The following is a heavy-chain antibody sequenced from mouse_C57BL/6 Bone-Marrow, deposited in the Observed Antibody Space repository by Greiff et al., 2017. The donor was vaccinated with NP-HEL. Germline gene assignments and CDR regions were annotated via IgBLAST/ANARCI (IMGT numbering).Heavy chain of an antibody. CDR3: ARQRKYAMDY. CDR2: ISNGGGST. V-gene: IGHV5-12*01. J-gene: IGHJ4*01. CDR1: GFTFSDYY. Sequence: EVHLVESGGGLVQPGGSLKLSCAASGFTFSDYYMYWVRQTPEKRLEWVAYISNGGGSTYYPDTVKGRFTISRDNAKNTLYLQMSRLKSEDTAMYYSARQRKYAMDYWGQGTSVTVSS.